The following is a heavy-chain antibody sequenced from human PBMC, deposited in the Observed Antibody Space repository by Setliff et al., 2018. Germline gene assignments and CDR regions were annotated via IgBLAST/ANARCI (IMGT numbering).Heavy chain of an antibody. Sequence: GESLKISCQASGYDFSKYWIGWVRQMPGEGLDWMGIIFPSDSDTRYGPSFQGQVTVSAAKSITTVYLQINSLKASDTAIYFCARGDTIGFGAFDIWGQGTMVTVSS. J-gene: IGHJ3*02. V-gene: IGHV5-51*01. D-gene: IGHD1-26*01. CDR2: IFPSDSDT. CDR1: GYDFSKYW. CDR3: ARGDTIGFGAFDI.